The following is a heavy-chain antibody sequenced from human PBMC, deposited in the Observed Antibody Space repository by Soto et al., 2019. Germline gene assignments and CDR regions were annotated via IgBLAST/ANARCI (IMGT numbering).Heavy chain of an antibody. Sequence: GASVKVSCKASGYTFTGYYMHWVRQAPGQGLEWMGWINPNSGNTNYSQKFQGRVTMTRDTSTSTAYMELSSLRSDDTAVYYCARGDTMVRGVIIDYFDYWGQGTLVTVSS. V-gene: IGHV1-2*02. CDR3: ARGDTMVRGVIIDYFDY. D-gene: IGHD3-10*01. CDR1: GYTFTGYY. J-gene: IGHJ4*02. CDR2: INPNSGNT.